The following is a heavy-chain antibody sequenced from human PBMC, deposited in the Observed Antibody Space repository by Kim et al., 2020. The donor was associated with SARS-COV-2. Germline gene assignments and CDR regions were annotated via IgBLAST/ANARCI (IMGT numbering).Heavy chain of an antibody. D-gene: IGHD2-2*01. J-gene: IGHJ4*02. Sequence: GGSLGLSCAASGFTFRSYGMHWVRQAPGKGLEWVAVIWYDGSNKYYADSVKGRFTISRDNSKNTLYLQMNSLRAEDTAVYYCASSRAGYCSSTSCSYIDFWGQGTLVTVSS. CDR1: GFTFRSYG. CDR2: IWYDGSNK. V-gene: IGHV3-33*01. CDR3: ASSRAGYCSSTSCSYIDF.